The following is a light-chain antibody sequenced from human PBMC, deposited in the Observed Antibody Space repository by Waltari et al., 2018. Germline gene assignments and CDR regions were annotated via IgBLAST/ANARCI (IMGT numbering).Light chain of an antibody. V-gene: IGKV4-1*01. Sequence: DIVMTQSPDSLAVSLGERATINCKSRQTILYKINNENYLAWYQVKPGQPPRLLIYWASTWEAGVPDRFSGSGSGTDFTLTISSLQAEDVAVYYCQQYYTTPLTFGPGTKVDLK. J-gene: IGKJ3*01. CDR2: WAS. CDR3: QQYYTTPLT. CDR1: QTILYKINNENY.